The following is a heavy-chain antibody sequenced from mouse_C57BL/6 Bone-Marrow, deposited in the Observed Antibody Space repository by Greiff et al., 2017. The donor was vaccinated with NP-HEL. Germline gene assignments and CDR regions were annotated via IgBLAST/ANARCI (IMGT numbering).Heavy chain of an antibody. J-gene: IGHJ2*01. D-gene: IGHD1-1*01. Sequence: QVQLQQSGAELVKPGASVKVSCKASGYTFTSYWMHWVKQRPGQGLEWIGRIHPSDSDTNYNQKFKGKATLTVDKSSSTAYMQLSSLTSEDSAVYYCAIPSNYYGSSYFDYWGKGTTLTVSS. CDR2: IHPSDSDT. CDR1: GYTFTSYW. CDR3: AIPSNYYGSSYFDY. V-gene: IGHV1-74*01.